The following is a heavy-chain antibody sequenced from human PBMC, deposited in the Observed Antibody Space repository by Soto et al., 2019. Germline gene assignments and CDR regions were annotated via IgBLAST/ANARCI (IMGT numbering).Heavy chain of an antibody. J-gene: IGHJ4*02. D-gene: IGHD6-19*01. Sequence: QITLKESGPTLVKPTQTLTLTCTFSGCSLSSTRMSVGWIRQPPGKALEWLALIYWDDDKRYSPFLKSRLTITKDTSKNQVVLTMSNMDPVDTARYYCAHIVVAGLGYYFVYWGQGTLVTVSS. CDR2: IYWDDDK. CDR3: AHIVVAGLGYYFVY. CDR1: GCSLSSTRMS. V-gene: IGHV2-5*02.